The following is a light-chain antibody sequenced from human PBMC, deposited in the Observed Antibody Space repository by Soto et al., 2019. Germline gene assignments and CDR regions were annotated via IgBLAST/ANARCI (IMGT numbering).Light chain of an antibody. V-gene: IGLV2-11*01. J-gene: IGLJ1*01. Sequence: QSALTQPRSVSGSPGQSVTISCTGTSSDIGVYSYVSWYQQHPGRAPKLLISDVSKRPSGVPDRFSGSKSGNTASLTISGLQAEDEADYYCCSYAGAYIYVFGTGTKITV. CDR3: CSYAGAYIYV. CDR2: DVS. CDR1: SSDIGVYSY.